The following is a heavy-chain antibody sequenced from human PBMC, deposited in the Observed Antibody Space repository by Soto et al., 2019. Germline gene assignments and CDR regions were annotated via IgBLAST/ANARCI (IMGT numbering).Heavy chain of an antibody. D-gene: IGHD2-8*01. Sequence: ASVKVSCKASGYTFTGYYMHWVRQAPGQGLEWMGWINPNSGGTNYAQKFQGRFTISRDNAKTSLYLEMNGLSVEDTAVYYCARRRRTDMDDIVLMHDFDFWGQGTLVTVSS. CDR1: GYTFTGYY. CDR3: ARRRRTDMDDIVLMHDFDF. J-gene: IGHJ4*02. V-gene: IGHV1-2*02. CDR2: INPNSGGT.